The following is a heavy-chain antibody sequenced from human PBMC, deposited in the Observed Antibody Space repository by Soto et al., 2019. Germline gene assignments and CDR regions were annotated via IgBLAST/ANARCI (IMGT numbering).Heavy chain of an antibody. J-gene: IGHJ4*02. CDR3: AKDNEDPMIVVVPYSY. CDR2: ISGSGGST. Sequence: EVQLLESGGGLVQPGGSLRLSCAASGFTFSSYAMSWVRQAPGKGLEWVSAISGSGGSTYYADSVKGRFTISRDNSKNTLYLQMNSLRAEDTAVYYCAKDNEDPMIVVVPYSYWGQGTLVTVSS. D-gene: IGHD3-22*01. CDR1: GFTFSSYA. V-gene: IGHV3-23*01.